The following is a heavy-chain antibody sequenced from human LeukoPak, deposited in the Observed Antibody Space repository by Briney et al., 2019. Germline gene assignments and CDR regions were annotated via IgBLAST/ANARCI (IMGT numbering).Heavy chain of an antibody. V-gene: IGHV3-7*01. J-gene: IGHJ4*02. CDR1: GFTFSSYW. CDR3: ARGDPDYYGSGSYFLLDY. D-gene: IGHD3-10*01. CDR2: IKQDGSEK. Sequence: GGSLRLSCAASGFTFSSYWMSWVRQAPGKGLEWVANIKQDGSEKYYVDSVKGRFTISRDNSKNTLYLQMNSLRAEDTAVYYCARGDPDYYGSGSYFLLDYWGQGTLVTVSS.